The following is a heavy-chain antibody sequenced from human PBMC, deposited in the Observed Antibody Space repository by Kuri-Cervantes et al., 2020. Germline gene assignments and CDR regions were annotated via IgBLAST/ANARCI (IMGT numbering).Heavy chain of an antibody. CDR2: ISSSSSYI. CDR1: GFTFSDYY. Sequence: GESLKISCAASGFTFSDYYMNWVRQAPGKGLEWVSSISSSSSYIYYADSVKGRFTISRDNAKNSLYLQMNSLRAEDTAVYYCARARGGDYWGQGTLVTVSS. J-gene: IGHJ4*02. D-gene: IGHD3-16*01. V-gene: IGHV3-21*01. CDR3: ARARGGDY.